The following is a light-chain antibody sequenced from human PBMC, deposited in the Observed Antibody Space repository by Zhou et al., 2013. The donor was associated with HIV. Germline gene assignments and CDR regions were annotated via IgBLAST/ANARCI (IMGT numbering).Light chain of an antibody. J-gene: IGLJ3*02. V-gene: IGLV1-40*01. CDR3: QSYDSSLSGWV. CDR1: RSNIGTGYD. CDR2: GNS. Sequence: QSVLTQPPSVSGAAGQRVTISCTGSRSNIGTGYDVHWYQQLPGTAPKVLIYGNSNRPSGVPDRFSGSKSGTSASLAITGLQAEDEADYYCQSYDSSLSGWVFGGGTKLTV.